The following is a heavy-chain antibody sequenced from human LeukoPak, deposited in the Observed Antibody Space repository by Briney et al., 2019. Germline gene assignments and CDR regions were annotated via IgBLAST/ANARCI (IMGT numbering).Heavy chain of an antibody. J-gene: IGHJ4*02. Sequence: ASVTVSCTASGYTFTIYHIHWVRQAPGHGLEWMGMIIPRGGSTTNAQKFQGRVTMARDLSTSTLYMELSSLGSDDTAVYYCARDRGSYDSSGYSFDYWGQGTLVTVSS. D-gene: IGHD3-22*01. CDR2: IIPRGGST. V-gene: IGHV1-46*01. CDR1: GYTFTIYH. CDR3: ARDRGSYDSSGYSFDY.